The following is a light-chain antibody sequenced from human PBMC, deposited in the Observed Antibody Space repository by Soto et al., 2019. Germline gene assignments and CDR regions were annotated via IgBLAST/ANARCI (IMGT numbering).Light chain of an antibody. V-gene: IGLV1-36*01. CDR1: SSNIGNNA. CDR3: AAWDDSLNGRV. J-gene: IGLJ1*01. CDR2: YDD. Sequence: QSVLTQPPSVSEAPRQRVTISCSGSSSNIGNNAVNWYQQLPGKAPKLLIYYDDLLPSGVSDRFSGSKSGTSASLAISGLQSEDEADYYCAAWDDSLNGRVFGTGTSSPS.